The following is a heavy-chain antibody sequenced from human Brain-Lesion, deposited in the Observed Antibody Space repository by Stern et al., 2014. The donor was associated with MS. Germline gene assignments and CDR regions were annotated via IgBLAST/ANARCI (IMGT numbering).Heavy chain of an antibody. CDR1: GDSLSSSTFY. Sequence: VQLVESGPGLVKPSDTLSLTCSVSGDSLSSSTFYWGWIRQPPGKGPEWIGSVYYSGNTYYHPSLKSRVTISVDPSKTQFSRRLTSVTAADTAVYYCARHQLGYGYAYLRYWGQGTLVTVSS. D-gene: IGHD5-18*01. CDR2: VYYSGNT. CDR3: ARHQLGYGYAYLRY. J-gene: IGHJ4*02. V-gene: IGHV4-39*01.